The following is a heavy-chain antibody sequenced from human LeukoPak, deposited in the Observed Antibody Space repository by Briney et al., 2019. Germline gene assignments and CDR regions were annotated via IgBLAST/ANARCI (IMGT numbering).Heavy chain of an antibody. J-gene: IGHJ4*02. V-gene: IGHV3-23*01. CDR2: VSGSGGYT. Sequence: GGSLRLSCAASGFTVSSFAMSWVRQAPGKGLEWVSGVSGSGGYTYYADSVKGRFTISRDNSKNTLYLQMNSLRAEDTAVYYCAKVKVVVTEGPSDYWGQGTLVTVSS. CDR3: AKVKVVVTEGPSDY. CDR1: GFTVSSFA. D-gene: IGHD2-21*02.